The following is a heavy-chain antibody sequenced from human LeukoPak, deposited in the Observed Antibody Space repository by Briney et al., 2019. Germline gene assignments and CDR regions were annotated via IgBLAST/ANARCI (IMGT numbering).Heavy chain of an antibody. J-gene: IGHJ4*02. Sequence: QPGRSLRPSCAASGFTFSSYAMSWVRQAPGKGLEWVSAISGSGGSTYYADSVKGRFTISRDNSKNTLYLQMNSLRAEDTAVYYCAKDFSSGWSLYYFDYWGQGTLVTVSS. CDR2: ISGSGGST. D-gene: IGHD6-19*01. CDR3: AKDFSSGWSLYYFDY. V-gene: IGHV3-23*01. CDR1: GFTFSSYA.